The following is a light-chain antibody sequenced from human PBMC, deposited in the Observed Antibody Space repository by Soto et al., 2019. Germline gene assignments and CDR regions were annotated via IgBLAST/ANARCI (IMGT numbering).Light chain of an antibody. CDR1: QSVRSN. V-gene: IGKV3-15*01. CDR2: GAS. Sequence: EIVMTQSPATLPVSPGERATLSCRASQSVRSNLAWYQQKPGRAPRLLMYGASNRVTGVPARFSGSGSGTDFTLTISRLEPEDFAVYYCQQYLTSPKTFGQGTKVDIK. J-gene: IGKJ1*01. CDR3: QQYLTSPKT.